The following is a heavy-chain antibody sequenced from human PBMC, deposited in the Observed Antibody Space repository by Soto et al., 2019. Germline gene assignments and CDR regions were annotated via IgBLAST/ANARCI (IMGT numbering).Heavy chain of an antibody. V-gene: IGHV3-30*18. J-gene: IGHJ6*02. D-gene: IGHD6-6*01. Sequence: QVQLVESGGGVVQPGRSLRLSCAASGFTFSSYGMHWIRQAPGKGLEWVAVISYDGSNKYYADSVKGRFTISRDNSKNTLYLQMNSLRAEDTAVYYCAKGGKQLVHPYYYYYGMDVWGQGTTVTVSS. CDR3: AKGGKQLVHPYYYYYGMDV. CDR1: GFTFSSYG. CDR2: ISYDGSNK.